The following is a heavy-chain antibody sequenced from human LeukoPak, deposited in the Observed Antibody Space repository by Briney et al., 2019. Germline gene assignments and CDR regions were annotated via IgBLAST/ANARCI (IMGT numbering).Heavy chain of an antibody. Sequence: ASVTVSCKASEYTFTRYYMHWVRQAPGQGLEWMGWIIPNTGGANYAQKFQGRVTMTRDTSITTAYMELRSLEYDDTAVYYCAKDFRDQWLVNAFHIWGQGTMVTVSS. D-gene: IGHD6-19*01. V-gene: IGHV1-2*02. J-gene: IGHJ3*02. CDR3: AKDFRDQWLVNAFHI. CDR2: IIPNTGGA. CDR1: EYTFTRYY.